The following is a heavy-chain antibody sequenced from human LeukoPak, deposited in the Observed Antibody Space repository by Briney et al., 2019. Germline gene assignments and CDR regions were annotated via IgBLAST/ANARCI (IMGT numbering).Heavy chain of an antibody. CDR1: GFTFSSYS. J-gene: IGHJ4*02. V-gene: IGHV3-48*04. CDR3: ARWSPFYGSGNFDY. Sequence: GGSLRLSCAASGFTFSSYSMNWVRQAPGKGLEWVSYISSSSSTIYYADSVKGRFTISRDNAKNSLYLQMNSLRAEDTAVYYCARWSPFYGSGNFDYWGQGTLVTVSS. D-gene: IGHD3-10*01. CDR2: ISSSSSTI.